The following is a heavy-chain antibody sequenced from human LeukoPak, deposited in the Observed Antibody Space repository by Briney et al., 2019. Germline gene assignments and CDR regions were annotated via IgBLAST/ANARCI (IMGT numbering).Heavy chain of an antibody. CDR2: ISGSGGTT. V-gene: IGHV3-23*01. D-gene: IGHD6-19*01. CDR3: AKDQGTVVAPRYFHY. J-gene: IGHJ4*02. Sequence: GGSLRLSCAASGFTVSSYYMSWVRQAPGKGLEWFSAISGSGGTTYYADSVKGRFTISRDNSKNTLYLQMNSLRAEDTAVYYCAKDQGTVVAPRYFHYWGQGTLVTVSS. CDR1: GFTVSSYY.